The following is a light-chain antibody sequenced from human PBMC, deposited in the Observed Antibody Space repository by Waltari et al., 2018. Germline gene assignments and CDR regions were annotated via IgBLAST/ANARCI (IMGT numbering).Light chain of an antibody. CDR2: YNN. J-gene: IGLJ2*01. V-gene: IGLV3-21*04. CDR1: NIGSKT. CDR3: QLWDSSSDQLV. Sequence: SYVVTQSPSVSVAPGETARITRGGNNIGSKTVHWYQQKTGQAPILVMFYNNDRPSGIPERFSGSNSGSTATLTISRVEAGDEADYYCQLWDSSSDQLVFGGGTKLTVL.